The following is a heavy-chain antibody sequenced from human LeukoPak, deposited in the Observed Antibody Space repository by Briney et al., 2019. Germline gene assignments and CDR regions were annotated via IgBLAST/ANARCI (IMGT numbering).Heavy chain of an antibody. J-gene: IGHJ6*02. CDR1: GYTFTGYY. D-gene: IGHD2-15*01. CDR2: INPNSGGT. V-gene: IGHV1-2*02. Sequence: ASVKVSCKASGYTFTGYYMHWVRQAPGQGLEWMGWINPNSGGTNYAQKFQGRVTMTRDTSISTAYMELSRLRSDDTAVYYCARDNPLRYCSGGSCYSYYYGMDVWGQGTTVTVSS. CDR3: ARDNPLRYCSGGSCYSYYYGMDV.